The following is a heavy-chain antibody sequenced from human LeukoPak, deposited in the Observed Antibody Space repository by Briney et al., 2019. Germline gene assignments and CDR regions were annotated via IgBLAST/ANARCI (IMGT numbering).Heavy chain of an antibody. CDR2: IYYSGST. CDR1: GDSISRYY. CDR3: ARGDYYDSSGYFDY. V-gene: IGHV4-59*07. Sequence: SDTLSLTCTVSGDSISRYYWSWIRQPPGNGLDWIGYIYYSGSTNYNPSLKSRVTISVDTSKNQFSLKLSSVTAADTAVYYCARGDYYDSSGYFDYWGQGTLVTVSS. D-gene: IGHD3-22*01. J-gene: IGHJ4*02.